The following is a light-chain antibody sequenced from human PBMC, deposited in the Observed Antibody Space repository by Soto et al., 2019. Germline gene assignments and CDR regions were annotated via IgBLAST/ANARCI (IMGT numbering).Light chain of an antibody. CDR3: QHYDHLPPLS. V-gene: IGKV1-33*01. J-gene: IGKJ4*01. Sequence: DIQMTQSPSSLSASVGDRVTITCQASQDIKNYLNWYQQKPGKAPNLLIYDASNLKTGVPSRFSGSGSETHFTFTISSLQPEDIATDYCQHYDHLPPLSFGGGTKVEIK. CDR1: QDIKNY. CDR2: DAS.